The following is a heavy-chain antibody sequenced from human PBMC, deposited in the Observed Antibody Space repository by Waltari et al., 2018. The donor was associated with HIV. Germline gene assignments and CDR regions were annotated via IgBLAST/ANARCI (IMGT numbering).Heavy chain of an antibody. D-gene: IGHD2-2*02. J-gene: IGHJ6*02. Sequence: EVQLVESGGGLVQPGGSLRLSCAASGFTFSSYWMSWVRQAPGKGREWVANIKQDGSEKYYVDSVKGRFTISRDNTKNSLYLQMNSLRAEDTAVYYCARLVVPAAIGYYYYYGMDVWGQGTTVTVSS. V-gene: IGHV3-7*03. CDR3: ARLVVPAAIGYYYYYGMDV. CDR2: IKQDGSEK. CDR1: GFTFSSYW.